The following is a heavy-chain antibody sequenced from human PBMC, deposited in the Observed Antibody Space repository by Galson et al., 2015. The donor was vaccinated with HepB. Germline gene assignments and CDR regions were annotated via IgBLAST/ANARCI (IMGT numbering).Heavy chain of an antibody. CDR2: ISYDGSNK. CDR1: GFTFSSYG. D-gene: IGHD1-14*01. V-gene: IGHV3-30*18. Sequence: SLRLSCAASGFTFSSYGMHWVRQAPGKGLEWVAVISYDGSNKYYADSVKGRFTISRDNSKNTLYLQMNSLRAEDTAVYYCAKGPSEDSYFDYRGQGTLVTVSS. J-gene: IGHJ4*02. CDR3: AKGPSEDSYFDY.